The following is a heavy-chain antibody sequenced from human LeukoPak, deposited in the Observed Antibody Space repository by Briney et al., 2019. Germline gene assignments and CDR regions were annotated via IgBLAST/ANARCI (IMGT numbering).Heavy chain of an antibody. Sequence: GGSLRLSCAASGFTFDDYAMHWARQAPGKGLEWVSGISWNSGSIGYADSVKGRFTISRDNAKNSLYLQMNSLRADDTALYYCAKDIGGSYGHFDYWGQGTLVTVSS. CDR2: ISWNSGSI. J-gene: IGHJ4*02. D-gene: IGHD1-26*01. V-gene: IGHV3-9*01. CDR1: GFTFDDYA. CDR3: AKDIGGSYGHFDY.